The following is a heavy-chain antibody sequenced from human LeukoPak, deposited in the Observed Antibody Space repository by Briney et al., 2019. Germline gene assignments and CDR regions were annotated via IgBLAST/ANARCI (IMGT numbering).Heavy chain of an antibody. Sequence: ASVKVSCKASGYTFTSYGISWVRQAPGQGLEWMGWINAGNGNTKYSQEFQGRVTITRDTSASTAYMELSSLRSEDMAVYYCAKGGLGYYSLGSLYYMDVWGKGTTVTVSS. J-gene: IGHJ6*03. CDR1: GYTFTSYG. V-gene: IGHV1-3*03. CDR3: AKGGLGYYSLGSLYYMDV. CDR2: INAGNGNT. D-gene: IGHD3-3*01.